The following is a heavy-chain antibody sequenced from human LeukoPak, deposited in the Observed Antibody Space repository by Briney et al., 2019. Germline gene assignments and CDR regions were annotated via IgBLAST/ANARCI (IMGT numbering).Heavy chain of an antibody. D-gene: IGHD3-10*01. CDR3: GSGEWPHNY. J-gene: IGHJ4*02. CDR1: GFTVSGNY. CDR2: IYSGGDT. Sequence: GGSLRPSCAASGFTVSGNYMTWVRQAPGKGLEWVSLIYSGGDTFYADSVKGRFTISSDNSKNTLYLQMNSLKAEDPAVYYCGSGEWPHNYWGRGTLVTVSS. V-gene: IGHV3-53*01.